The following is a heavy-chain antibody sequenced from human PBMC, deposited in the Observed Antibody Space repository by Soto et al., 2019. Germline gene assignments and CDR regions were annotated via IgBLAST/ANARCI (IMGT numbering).Heavy chain of an antibody. CDR2: INPKSRGT. CDR3: ARVTLRAGNWFDP. V-gene: IGHV1-2*02. CDR1: GYTFTDYF. J-gene: IGHJ5*02. Sequence: ASVKVSCKASGYTFTDYFIHWVRQAPGQGFEWMGWINPKSRGTTYAQKFQGRVTMTRDTSNTTAYMELRGLRSDDTAIYYYARVTLRAGNWFDPWGQGTLVTVSS.